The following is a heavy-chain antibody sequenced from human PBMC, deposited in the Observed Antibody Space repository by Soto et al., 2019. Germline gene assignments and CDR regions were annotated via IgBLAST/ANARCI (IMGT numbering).Heavy chain of an antibody. V-gene: IGHV1-3*01. CDR3: ARAAGPLDSSGWYDPFDY. CDR1: GYTFTSYA. Sequence: GASVKVSCKASGYTFTSYAMHWVRQAPGQRLEWMGWINAGNGNTKYSQKFQGRVTITRDTSASTAYMELSSLRSEDTAVYYCARAAGPLDSSGWYDPFDYWGQGTLVTVSS. J-gene: IGHJ4*02. D-gene: IGHD6-19*01. CDR2: INAGNGNT.